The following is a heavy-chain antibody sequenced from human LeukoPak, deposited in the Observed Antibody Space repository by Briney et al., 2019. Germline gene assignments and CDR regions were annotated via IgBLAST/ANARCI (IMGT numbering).Heavy chain of an antibody. CDR1: GFTFSTYG. CDR2: ISGNGDYT. J-gene: IGHJ6*03. V-gene: IGHV3-23*01. Sequence: PGGSVRLSCAASGFTFSTYGMSWVRQAPGKGLDWVSAISGNGDYTYYADSVRGRITISRDNSRTTLFLKMNSLRAEDTALYYCAKLPQAGGDYYYIDVWGKGTTVTVSS. CDR3: AKLPQAGGDYYYIDV. D-gene: IGHD6-19*01.